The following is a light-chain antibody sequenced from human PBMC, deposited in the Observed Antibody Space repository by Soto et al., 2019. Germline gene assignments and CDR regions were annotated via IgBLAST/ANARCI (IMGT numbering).Light chain of an antibody. J-gene: IGKJ1*01. CDR2: DAS. V-gene: IGKV1-5*01. Sequence: DIQMTQSPSTLSASVGDRVTITCRASQSISSWLAWYQQKPGKAPNLLIYDASNLGSGVPSRFSGSGSGTDFTLTISSLQPGDSATYYCQQYNSYSSWTFGQGAKVDIK. CDR3: QQYNSYSSWT. CDR1: QSISSW.